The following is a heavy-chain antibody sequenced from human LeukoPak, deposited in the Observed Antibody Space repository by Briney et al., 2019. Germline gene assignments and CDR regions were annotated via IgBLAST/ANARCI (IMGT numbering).Heavy chain of an antibody. Sequence: PGGSLRLSCAASGFTFSTYSMNWVRQAPGKGLEWVSFIDTSGTYIYYGESMKGRFTSSRDNAKNSLYLQMNGMRAEDTAVYYCARGRSITLLRGVAMSDGFDIWGQGTMVAVSS. D-gene: IGHD3-10*01. CDR2: IDTSGTYI. CDR3: ARGRSITLLRGVAMSDGFDI. V-gene: IGHV3-21*01. CDR1: GFTFSTYS. J-gene: IGHJ3*02.